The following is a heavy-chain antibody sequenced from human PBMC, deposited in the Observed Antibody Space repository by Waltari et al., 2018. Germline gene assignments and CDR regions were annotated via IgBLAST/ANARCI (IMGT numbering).Heavy chain of an antibody. V-gene: IGHV4-39*01. CDR1: GGSLSSSSYY. J-gene: IGHJ4*02. D-gene: IGHD5-18*01. CDR3: ARHVRIRYSYGYFDY. Sequence: QLQLQESGPGLVKPSETLSLTCTVSGGSLSSSSYYWGWIRQPPGKGLEWIGSIYYSGSTYYNPSLKSRVTISVDTSKNQFSLKLSSVTAADTAVYYCARHVRIRYSYGYFDYWGQGTLVTVSS. CDR2: IYYSGST.